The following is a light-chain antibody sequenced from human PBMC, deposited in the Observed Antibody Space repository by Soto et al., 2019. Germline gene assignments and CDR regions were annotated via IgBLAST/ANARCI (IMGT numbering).Light chain of an antibody. V-gene: IGKV1-39*01. CDR1: QAISGY. CDR2: AAS. CDR3: QQTNLIPFT. J-gene: IGKJ3*01. Sequence: EIPMTQSPASLSASVGDRVTVTCRAGQAISGYLNWYQQKPGKAPTLLIFAASTLQSGVPSRFSGSGSGTDFTLTINSLQTEDSATYFCQQTNLIPFTFGPGTK.